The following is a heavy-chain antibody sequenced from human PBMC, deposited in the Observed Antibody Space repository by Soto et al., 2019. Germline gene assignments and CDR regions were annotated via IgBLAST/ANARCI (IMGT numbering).Heavy chain of an antibody. J-gene: IGHJ6*02. CDR3: AKGRINTGYRSGGSCYDYGMDV. CDR2: ISWDGVST. D-gene: IGHD2-15*01. V-gene: IGHV3-43*01. CDR1: GFTFSSYT. Sequence: GGSLRLSCAASGFTFSSYTRHWVRQAPGKGLEWVCLISWDGVSTYYADSVKGRFTISRYNSKNSLYLQMNSLRTEDTALYYCAKGRINTGYRSGGSCYDYGMDVWGQGTTVTVSS.